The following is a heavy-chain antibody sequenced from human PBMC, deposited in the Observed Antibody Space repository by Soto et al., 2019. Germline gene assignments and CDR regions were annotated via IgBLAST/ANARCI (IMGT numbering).Heavy chain of an antibody. D-gene: IGHD3-3*01. V-gene: IGHV2-5*02. Sequence: SGPTLVNPTQTLTLTCTFSGFSLSTSGVGVGWIRQPPGKALEWLALIYWDDDKRYSPSLKSRLTITKDTSKNQVVLTMTNMDPVDTATYYCAHRRGYDFWSGRGTFDYWGQGTLVTGSS. CDR3: AHRRGYDFWSGRGTFDY. CDR1: GFSLSTSGVG. J-gene: IGHJ4*02. CDR2: IYWDDDK.